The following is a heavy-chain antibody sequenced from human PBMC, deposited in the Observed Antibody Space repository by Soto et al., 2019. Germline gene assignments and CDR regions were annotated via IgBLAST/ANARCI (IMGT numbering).Heavy chain of an antibody. CDR3: ARTDSGFYGLDV. Sequence: EVQLVESGGGLVQPGGSLRLSCEASGFTFRNYDMHWVRQGTGKGLEWVSGISAAGDPDYADSVEARFTISGDNAQNSSFLQMNSLRVGDTAVYYWARTDSGFYGLDVWGQGTGVIVPS. J-gene: IGHJ6*02. D-gene: IGHD6-25*01. CDR1: GFTFRNYD. V-gene: IGHV3-13*05. CDR2: ISAAGDP.